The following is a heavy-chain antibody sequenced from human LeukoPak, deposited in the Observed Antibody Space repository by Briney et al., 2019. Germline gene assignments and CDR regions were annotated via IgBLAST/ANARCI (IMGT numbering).Heavy chain of an antibody. D-gene: IGHD3-10*01. J-gene: IGHJ5*02. Sequence: SGGSLRLSCAASGFTFSSYAMSWVRQAPGKGLEWVSAIGGSGGSTYYADSEKGRFTISRDNSKNTLYLQMNSLRAEDTAVYYCAKETYYYGSGSYYPGGFDPWGQGTLVTVSS. CDR1: GFTFSSYA. CDR2: IGGSGGST. V-gene: IGHV3-23*01. CDR3: AKETYYYGSGSYYPGGFDP.